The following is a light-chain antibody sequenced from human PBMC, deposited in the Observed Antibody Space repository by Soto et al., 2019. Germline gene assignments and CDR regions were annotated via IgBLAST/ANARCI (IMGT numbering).Light chain of an antibody. V-gene: IGKV1-33*01. J-gene: IGKJ4*01. CDR1: QDISNY. CDR2: DAS. CDR3: QQYHTWPIT. Sequence: DIQMTQSPSSLSASVGDRVTITCQASQDISNYLNWYQQKPGKAPKLLIYDASNLETGVPSRFSGSGSGTDFTFTISSLQPEDIATYYCQQYHTWPITFGGGTKVEIK.